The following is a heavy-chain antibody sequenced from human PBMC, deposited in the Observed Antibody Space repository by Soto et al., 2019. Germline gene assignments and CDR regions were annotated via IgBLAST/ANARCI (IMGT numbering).Heavy chain of an antibody. V-gene: IGHV3-23*01. Sequence: EVQLLESGGGLVQPGGSLRLSCAASGFTFSSYATSWVRQAPGKGLEWVSAISGSGGSTYYADSVKGRFTISRDNSKNTLYLQMNSLRAEDTAVYYCAKGLGELPHYFDYWGQGTLVTVSS. D-gene: IGHD3-16*01. CDR3: AKGLGELPHYFDY. J-gene: IGHJ4*02. CDR2: ISGSGGST. CDR1: GFTFSSYA.